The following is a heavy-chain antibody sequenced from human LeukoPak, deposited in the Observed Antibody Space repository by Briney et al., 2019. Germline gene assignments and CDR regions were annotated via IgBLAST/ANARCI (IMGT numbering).Heavy chain of an antibody. V-gene: IGHV4-59*01. J-gene: IGHJ6*03. Sequence: SETLSLNCTVSGGSITGYYWTWIRQPPGKGLEWIGYIYFTGTTTYNPSLKSRVTISVDTSKNQFSLKLSSVTAADTAVYHCARGGYYNYMDVWGKGTTVTVSS. CDR3: ARGGYYNYMDV. CDR2: IYFTGTT. CDR1: GGSITGYY.